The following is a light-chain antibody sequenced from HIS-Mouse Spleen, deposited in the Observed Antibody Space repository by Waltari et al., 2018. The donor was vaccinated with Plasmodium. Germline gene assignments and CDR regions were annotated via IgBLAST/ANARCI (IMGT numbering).Light chain of an antibody. CDR2: EGS. V-gene: IGLV2-23*03. J-gene: IGLJ2*01. Sequence: QSALTQPASVSGSPGQSITISCTGPSSDVGGYYLVSWYQPPPGKAPKLMIYEGSKRPSGVSNRFSGSKSGNTASLTISGLQAEDEADYYCCSYAGSSTFVVFGGGTKLTVL. CDR3: CSYAGSSTFVV. CDR1: SSDVGGYYL.